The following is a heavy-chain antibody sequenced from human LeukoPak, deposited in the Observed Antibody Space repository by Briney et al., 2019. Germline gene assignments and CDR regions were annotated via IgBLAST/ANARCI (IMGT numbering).Heavy chain of an antibody. Sequence: HGESLKISCKGSGYSFTGYWIGWVRQMPGKGLEWMGIIYPGDSDTRYSPSFQGQVTISADKSISTAYLQWSSLKASDTAMYYCARGDYGDYRIFYTLFDFWGQGTLVTVSS. CDR3: ARGDYGDYRIFYTLFDF. CDR1: GYSFTGYW. D-gene: IGHD4-17*01. V-gene: IGHV5-51*01. J-gene: IGHJ4*02. CDR2: IYPGDSDT.